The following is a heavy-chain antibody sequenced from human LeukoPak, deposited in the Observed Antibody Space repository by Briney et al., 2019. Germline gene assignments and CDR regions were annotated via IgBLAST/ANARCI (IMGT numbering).Heavy chain of an antibody. J-gene: IGHJ4*02. Sequence: SVKVSCKASGGTFSSYAISWVRQAPGQGLEWMGRIIPIFGTANYAQKFQGRVTITTDESTSTAYMELSSLRSEDTAVYYCARVQYSSGWGYFDYWGPGTLVTVSS. D-gene: IGHD6-19*01. CDR3: ARVQYSSGWGYFDY. CDR1: GGTFSSYA. CDR2: IIPIFGTA. V-gene: IGHV1-69*05.